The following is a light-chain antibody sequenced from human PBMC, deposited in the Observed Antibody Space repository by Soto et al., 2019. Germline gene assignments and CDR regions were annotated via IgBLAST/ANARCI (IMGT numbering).Light chain of an antibody. J-gene: IGKJ2*01. Sequence: EIVLTQSPGTLSLSPEETATLSCRASRSVSSRHVAWYQQKPGQPPRLLIFRASGRPGAIPDRFSGSGSGTDFTLTITRLEPEDFAVYYCQQYESSPYTFGQGTKLEIK. CDR2: RAS. CDR1: RSVSSRH. V-gene: IGKV3-20*01. CDR3: QQYESSPYT.